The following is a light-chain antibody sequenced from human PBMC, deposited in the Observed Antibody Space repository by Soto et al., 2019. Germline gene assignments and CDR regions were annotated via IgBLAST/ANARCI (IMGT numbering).Light chain of an antibody. CDR2: GAS. CDR3: QQYCSSLT. CDR1: QSVSSSY. J-gene: IGKJ4*01. V-gene: IGKV3-20*01. Sequence: EIVLTLSPGTLSLSQGERATLSCRASQSVSSSYLAWYQQKPGQAPRLLIYGASSRATGIPDRFSGSGSGTDFTLTISRLEPGDFAVYYWQQYCSSLTFGGGTKVDIK.